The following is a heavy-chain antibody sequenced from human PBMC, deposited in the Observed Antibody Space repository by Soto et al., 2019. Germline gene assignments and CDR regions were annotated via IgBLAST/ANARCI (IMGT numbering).Heavy chain of an antibody. V-gene: IGHV3-72*01. CDR3: ARWHCRGGSCYSRAFDM. CDR1: GFMFSDHY. CDR2: VRNKANTYTT. J-gene: IGHJ3*02. D-gene: IGHD2-15*01. Sequence: EVQLVESGGGRVQPGGSLRLSCAASGFMFSDHYMDWVRQAPQKGLEWVGRVRNKANTYTTEYAASVKGRFTISRDDSKNSLYLQMSSLKTEDTAMYYCARWHCRGGSCYSRAFDMWGQGAMVTVSS.